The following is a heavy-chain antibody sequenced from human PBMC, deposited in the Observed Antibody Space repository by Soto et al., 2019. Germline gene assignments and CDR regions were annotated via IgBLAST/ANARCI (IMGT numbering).Heavy chain of an antibody. J-gene: IGHJ4*02. CDR2: IYSGGST. D-gene: IGHD1-26*01. V-gene: IGHV3-66*01. CDR1: GFTVSSNY. Sequence: LRLSCAASGFTVSSNYMSWVRQAPGKGLEWVSVIYSGGSTYYADSVKGRFTISRDNSKNTLYLQMNSLRAEDTAVYYCARESNRRYSGSYYNYWGQGTLVTVSS. CDR3: ARESNRRYSGSYYNY.